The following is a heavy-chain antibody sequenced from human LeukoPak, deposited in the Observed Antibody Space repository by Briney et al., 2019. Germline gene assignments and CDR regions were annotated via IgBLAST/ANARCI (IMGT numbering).Heavy chain of an antibody. Sequence: PGGSLRLSCVVSGFTVSSNYMSWVRQAPGKGLEWVSVIYSGGSTYYADSVKGRFTISRDNSKNTLYLQMNSLRAEDTAVYYCASGGLRTGFDYWGQGTLVTVSS. D-gene: IGHD3-10*01. CDR3: ASGGLRTGFDY. V-gene: IGHV3-66*01. CDR1: GFTVSSNY. CDR2: IYSGGST. J-gene: IGHJ4*02.